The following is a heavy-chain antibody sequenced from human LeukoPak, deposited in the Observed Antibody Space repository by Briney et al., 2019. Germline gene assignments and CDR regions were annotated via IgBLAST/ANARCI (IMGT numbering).Heavy chain of an antibody. CDR1: GFTFSSYS. Sequence: PGGSLRLSCAASGFTFSSYSMNWVRQAPGKGLEWVSYISSSSTIYYADSVKGRFTISRDNAKNSLYLQMNSLRAEDTAVYYCAKGSFSRELRAWHYWGQGTLVTVSS. V-gene: IGHV3-48*04. CDR2: ISSSSTI. J-gene: IGHJ4*02. D-gene: IGHD1-26*01. CDR3: AKGSFSRELRAWHY.